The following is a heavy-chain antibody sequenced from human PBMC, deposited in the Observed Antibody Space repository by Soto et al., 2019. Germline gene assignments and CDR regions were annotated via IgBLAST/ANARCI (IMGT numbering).Heavy chain of an antibody. CDR3: ARDPTIAAAGTDY. D-gene: IGHD6-13*01. J-gene: IGHJ4*02. Sequence: EVQLVESGGGLVKPGGSLRLSCAASGFTFNTYGMNWVRQAPGKGLEWVSCISSRSSYKYYADSVKGRFTISRDNAKNSLYLEMNSLRAEDTAVYYCARDPTIAAAGTDYWGQGTLVTVSS. CDR1: GFTFNTYG. CDR2: ISSRSSYK. V-gene: IGHV3-21*01.